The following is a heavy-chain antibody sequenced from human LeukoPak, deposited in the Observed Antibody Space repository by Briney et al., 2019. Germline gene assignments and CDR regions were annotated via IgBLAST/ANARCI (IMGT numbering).Heavy chain of an antibody. CDR3: AKHQRSITMVRGVIDWFDP. CDR1: GFTFSDFA. V-gene: IGHV3-23*01. CDR2: TIGSGATT. D-gene: IGHD3-10*01. J-gene: IGHJ5*02. Sequence: PGGSLRLSCAASGFTFSDFAMSWVRQAPGKGLEWGSGTIGSGATTFYAASVKGRFTISRDNSKNTLYLQMNSLRAEDTAVYYCAKHQRSITMVRGVIDWFDPWGQGTLVTVSS.